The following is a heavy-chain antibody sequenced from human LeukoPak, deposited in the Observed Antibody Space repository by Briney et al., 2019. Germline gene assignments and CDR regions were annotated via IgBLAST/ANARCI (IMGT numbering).Heavy chain of an antibody. Sequence: GGSLRLSCAASGFTFSRFTMNWVRQAPGKGLEWVSTISGSSTYIYYADSVKGRFTISRDDARNSLFLQMDSLRAEDTAVYYCARGNYYSMDVWGQGTTVTVSS. CDR1: GFTFSRFT. CDR3: ARGNYYSMDV. CDR2: ISGSSTYI. J-gene: IGHJ6*02. V-gene: IGHV3-21*01.